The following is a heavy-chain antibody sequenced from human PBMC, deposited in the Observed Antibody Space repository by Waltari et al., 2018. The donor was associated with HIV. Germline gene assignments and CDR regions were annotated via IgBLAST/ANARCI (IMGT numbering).Heavy chain of an antibody. CDR3: ARESGYSSSWMYRWFDP. CDR1: GYTFNGYH. CDR2: INPNSGAT. V-gene: IGHV1-2*06. Sequence: QVQLVQSGAEVKKPGASVKVSCQASGYTFNGYHMKWLRQAPGQGLEWMGRINPNSGATKYAQNFQGRVTMTSDTSISTAYMELNRLTSDDTAVYYCARESGYSSSWMYRWFDPWGQGTLVTVSS. D-gene: IGHD6-13*01. J-gene: IGHJ5*02.